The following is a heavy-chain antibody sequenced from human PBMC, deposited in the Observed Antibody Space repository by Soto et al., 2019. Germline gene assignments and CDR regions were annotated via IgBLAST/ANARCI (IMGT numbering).Heavy chain of an antibody. D-gene: IGHD2-15*01. V-gene: IGHV4-38-2*02. J-gene: IGHJ5*01. CDR1: GYSIGSGYY. Sequence: KPSETLSLTCSVSGYSIGSGYYWGWIRQPPGKGVEWIGSVSQVGGSYYNPDLKSRVSISIDTSRNEFLLNLSSVTATDTAIYYCARVLSGAHWFDSWGQGALVTVSS. CDR3: ARVLSGAHWFDS. CDR2: VSQVGGS.